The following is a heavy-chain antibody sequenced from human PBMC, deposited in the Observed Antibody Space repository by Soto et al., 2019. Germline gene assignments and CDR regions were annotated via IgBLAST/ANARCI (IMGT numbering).Heavy chain of an antibody. V-gene: IGHV3-15*07. CDR1: GFTFSNAW. CDR2: IKSKTDGGTT. Sequence: GGSLRLSCAASGFTFSNAWMNWVRQAPGKGLEWVGRIKSKTDGGTTDYAAPVKGRFTISRDDSKNTLYLQMNSLKTEDTAVYYCTTDGIVGATDVDFDYWGQGTLVTVSS. D-gene: IGHD1-26*01. J-gene: IGHJ4*02. CDR3: TTDGIVGATDVDFDY.